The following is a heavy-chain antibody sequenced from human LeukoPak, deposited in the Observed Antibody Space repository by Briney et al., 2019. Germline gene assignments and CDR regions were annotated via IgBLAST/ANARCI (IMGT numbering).Heavy chain of an antibody. CDR2: INHSGST. CDR1: GGSFSGYY. D-gene: IGHD4-23*01. V-gene: IGHV4-34*01. Sequence: SETLSLTCAVYGGSFSGYYWSWIRQPPGKGLEWIGEINHSGSTNYNPSLKSRVTISVDTSKNQFSLKLSSVTAADTAVYYCARVLSPTPYYFDYWGQGTLVTVSS. J-gene: IGHJ4*02. CDR3: ARVLSPTPYYFDY.